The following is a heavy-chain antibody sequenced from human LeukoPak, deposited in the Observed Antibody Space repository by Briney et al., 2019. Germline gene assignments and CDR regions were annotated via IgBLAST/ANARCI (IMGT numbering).Heavy chain of an antibody. CDR3: ARSPLRITVIVAHLYYFDY. V-gene: IGHV3-30-3*01. CDR1: GFTFSTYA. J-gene: IGHJ4*02. D-gene: IGHD3-22*01. Sequence: PGGSLRLSCAAFGFTFSTYAMHWVRQAPGKGLEWVAVISYDGSNKYYADSVKGRFTISRDNSKNTLYLQMNSLRAEDTAVYYCARSPLRITVIVAHLYYFDYWGQGTLVTVSS. CDR2: ISYDGSNK.